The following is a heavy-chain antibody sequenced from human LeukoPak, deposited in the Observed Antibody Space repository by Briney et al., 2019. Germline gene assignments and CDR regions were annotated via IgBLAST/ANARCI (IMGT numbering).Heavy chain of an antibody. CDR1: GSTFSSYS. Sequence: PGGSLRLSCAASGSTFSSYSMNWVRQAPGKGLEWVSSISSSSSYIYYADSVKGRFTISRDNAKNSLYLQMNSLRAEDTAVYYCARVNGIVGATTKWGQGTLVTVSS. CDR3: ARVNGIVGATTK. CDR2: ISSSSSYI. V-gene: IGHV3-21*01. D-gene: IGHD1-26*01. J-gene: IGHJ4*02.